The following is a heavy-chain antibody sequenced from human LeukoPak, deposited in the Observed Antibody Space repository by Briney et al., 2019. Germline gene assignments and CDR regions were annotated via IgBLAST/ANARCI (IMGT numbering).Heavy chain of an antibody. CDR2: INPNHGDT. CDR1: GYTFTGYY. V-gene: IGHV1-2*02. D-gene: IGHD3-9*01. J-gene: IGHJ4*02. CDR3: ARSPHILTGENFDY. Sequence: VKVSCKASGYTFTGYYMHWVRQAPGQGLEWMGWINPNHGDTNYAQKFQDRVSMTRDTSISTAYMHLSRLRSAGTAVYYCARSPHILTGENFDYWGRGTLLTVSS.